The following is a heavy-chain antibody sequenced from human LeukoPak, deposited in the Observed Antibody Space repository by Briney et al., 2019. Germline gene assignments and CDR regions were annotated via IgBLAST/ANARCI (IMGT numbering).Heavy chain of an antibody. Sequence: ASVKVSCKASGYTFTGYYMHWVQQAPGQGLEWMGWINPNSGGTNYAQKFQGRVTMTRDTSISTAYMELSRLRSDDTAVYYCAAFDILTGYQAFDIWGQGTMVTVSS. J-gene: IGHJ3*02. CDR1: GYTFTGYY. CDR3: AAFDILTGYQAFDI. D-gene: IGHD3-9*01. V-gene: IGHV1-2*02. CDR2: INPNSGGT.